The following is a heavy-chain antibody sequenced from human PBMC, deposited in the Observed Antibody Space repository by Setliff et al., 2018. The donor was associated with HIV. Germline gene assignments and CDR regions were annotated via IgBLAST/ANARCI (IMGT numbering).Heavy chain of an antibody. CDR1: GFTFSSYW. CDR2: INTDGSTT. Sequence: GGSLRLSCAASGFTFSSYWMHWVRQAPGKGLVWVSRINTDGSTTNYADSVKGRFTISRDNAKNTLYLQMNSLTAEDTAVYYCARDMFSNFWSAYKSNGEPFQHWGQGTLVTAPQ. CDR3: ARDMFSNFWSAYKSNGEPFQH. D-gene: IGHD3-3*01. V-gene: IGHV3-74*01. J-gene: IGHJ1*01.